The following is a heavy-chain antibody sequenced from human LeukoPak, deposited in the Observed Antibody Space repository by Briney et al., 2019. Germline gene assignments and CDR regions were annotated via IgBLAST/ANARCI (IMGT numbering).Heavy chain of an antibody. CDR3: ARHPRSCTGGGTCYSWFDA. V-gene: IGHV4-59*08. CDR2: IYSSGST. Sequence: PSETLSLTCSVSGDSLSSYYWSWIRQPPGKGLEWIGYIYSSGSTKYNPSLKSRVTISIDTSRNQFSLTVHSVTAADTAMYYCARHPRSCTGGGTCYSWFDASGQGTLVTVSS. J-gene: IGHJ5*02. D-gene: IGHD2-15*01. CDR1: GDSLSSYY.